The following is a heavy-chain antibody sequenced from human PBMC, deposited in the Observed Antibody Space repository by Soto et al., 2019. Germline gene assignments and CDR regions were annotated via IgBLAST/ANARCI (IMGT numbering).Heavy chain of an antibody. V-gene: IGHV4-4*02. Sequence: PSETLSLTCTVYGDSITNNHWWSWVRQPPGKGLEWIGYIYYSGSTNYNPSLKSRVTISVDTSKNQFSLKLGSVTAADTAVYYCARGGSELLWYFDYWGQGTLVTVSS. D-gene: IGHD3-10*01. CDR1: GDSITNNHW. J-gene: IGHJ4*02. CDR3: ARGGSELLWYFDY. CDR2: IYYSGST.